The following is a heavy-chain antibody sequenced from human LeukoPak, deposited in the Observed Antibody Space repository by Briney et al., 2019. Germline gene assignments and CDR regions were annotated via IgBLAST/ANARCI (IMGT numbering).Heavy chain of an antibody. J-gene: IGHJ4*02. Sequence: ASVKVSCKASGYTFTSYGISWVRQAPGQGLEWMGWISAYNGNTNYAQKLQGRVTMTTDTSTSTAYMELRSLRSDDTAVYYCARDDKLLWSGERERKDTSLIDYWGQGTLVTVSS. D-gene: IGHD3-10*01. V-gene: IGHV1-18*01. CDR1: GYTFTSYG. CDR3: ARDDKLLWSGERERKDTSLIDY. CDR2: ISAYNGNT.